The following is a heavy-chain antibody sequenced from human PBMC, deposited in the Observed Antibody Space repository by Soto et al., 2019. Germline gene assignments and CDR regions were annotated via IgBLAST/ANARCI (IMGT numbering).Heavy chain of an antibody. V-gene: IGHV4-34*01. CDR3: ARARSYHLRVVPAAYSWFDP. CDR2: INHSGST. CDR1: GGSFSGYY. D-gene: IGHD2-2*01. Sequence: SETLSLTCAVYGGSFSGYYWSWIRQPPGKGLEWIGEINHSGSTNYNPSLKSRVTISVDTSKNQFSLKLSSVTAADTAVYYCARARSYHLRVVPAAYSWFDPWGQGTLVTVSS. J-gene: IGHJ5*02.